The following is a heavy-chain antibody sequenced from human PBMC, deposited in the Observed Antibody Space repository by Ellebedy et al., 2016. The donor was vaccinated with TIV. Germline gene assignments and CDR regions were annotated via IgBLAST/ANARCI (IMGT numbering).Heavy chain of an antibody. D-gene: IGHD4-17*01. V-gene: IGHV3-7*01. CDR1: GFNFRSYW. CDR3: ARRASYGDYAVQVNPWFDR. Sequence: GESLKISCAASGFNFRSYWMTWVRQAPGKGLEWVAKIRQEGDEIYYVESVKGRFTISKDNAKNSLFLQMNSLRVEDTALYYCARRASYGDYAVQVNPWFDRWGQGTLVTVSS. J-gene: IGHJ5*02. CDR2: IRQEGDEI.